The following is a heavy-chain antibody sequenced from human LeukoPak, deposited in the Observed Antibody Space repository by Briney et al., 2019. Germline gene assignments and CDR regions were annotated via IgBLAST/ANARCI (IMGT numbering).Heavy chain of an antibody. D-gene: IGHD3-3*01. Sequence: GESLKISCKGSGYSFTSYWIGWVRQMPGKGLEWMGIINPGDSDTRYSPSFQGQVTISADKSISTAYLQWSSLKASDTAMYYCARSTQYYDFWSGSSCFDYWGQGTLVTVSS. J-gene: IGHJ4*02. CDR1: GYSFTSYW. V-gene: IGHV5-51*01. CDR3: ARSTQYYDFWSGSSCFDY. CDR2: INPGDSDT.